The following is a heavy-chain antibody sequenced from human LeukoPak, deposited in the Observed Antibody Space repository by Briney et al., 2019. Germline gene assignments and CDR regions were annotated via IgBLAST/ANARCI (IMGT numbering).Heavy chain of an antibody. J-gene: IGHJ5*02. Sequence: SETLSLTCSVSGGSISSYYWSWVRQPPGKGLEWIGYIYYTGSTDYNPSLKSRVTMSVDTSKNQFSLKLSSVTAADTAVYSCARGSVRGEFDPWGQGTLVTVSS. CDR1: GGSISSYY. V-gene: IGHV4-59*01. CDR2: IYYTGST. D-gene: IGHD3-10*01. CDR3: ARGSVRGEFDP.